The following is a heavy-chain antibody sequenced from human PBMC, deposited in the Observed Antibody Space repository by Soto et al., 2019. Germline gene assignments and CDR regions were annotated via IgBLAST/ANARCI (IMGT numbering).Heavy chain of an antibody. CDR3: ARSTYYDILTGSYYYYAMDV. CDR2: ITNGGTTI. Sequence: LRLSCAASGFTFSSYSMNWVRQAPGKGLEWISYITNGGTTIYYADSVKGRFTISRENSNNTLYLHMNNLRAEDTAVYYCARSTYYDILTGSYYYYAMDVWGQGTTVTVSS. V-gene: IGHV3-48*01. CDR1: GFTFSSYS. D-gene: IGHD3-9*01. J-gene: IGHJ6*02.